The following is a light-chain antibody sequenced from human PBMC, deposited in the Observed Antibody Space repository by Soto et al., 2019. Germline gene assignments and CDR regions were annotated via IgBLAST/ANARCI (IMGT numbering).Light chain of an antibody. CDR2: AAS. V-gene: IGKV1-39*01. CDR3: QQTHSLTPT. Sequence: DIQMNQSPSSLSASVGNSVTVTCRASQIVETSLNWYQQKRGKAPQVXIYAASSLHSGVPSRLSGSGSATYFTLTIHNLQPEDFETYYCQQTHSLTPTFGQGTQVDIK. J-gene: IGKJ2*01. CDR1: QIVETS.